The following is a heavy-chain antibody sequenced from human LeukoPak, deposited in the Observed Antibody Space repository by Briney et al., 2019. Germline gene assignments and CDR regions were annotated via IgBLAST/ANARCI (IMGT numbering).Heavy chain of an antibody. CDR1: GGSFSGYY. CDR3: ARLEGYYYYGMDV. V-gene: IGHV4-59*10. D-gene: IGHD1-1*01. Sequence: SETLSLTCAVYGGSFSGYYWSWIRQPAGKGLEWIGRIYTSGSTNYNPSLKSRVTMSVDTSKNQFSLKLSSVTAADTAVYYCARLEGYYYYGMDVWGQGTTVTVSS. J-gene: IGHJ6*02. CDR2: IYTSGST.